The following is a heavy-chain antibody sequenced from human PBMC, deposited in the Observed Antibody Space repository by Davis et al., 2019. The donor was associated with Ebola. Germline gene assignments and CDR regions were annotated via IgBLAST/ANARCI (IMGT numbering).Heavy chain of an antibody. V-gene: IGHV4-39*07. CDR3: ARVLDFDYVWGSLGY. Sequence: MPSETLSLTCAVYGGSFSSYYWGWIRQPPGKGLEWIGSIYYSGSTYYNPSLKSRVTISVDTSKKQLSLKLISVTAADTALYYCARVLDFDYVWGSLGYWGQGTLVTVSS. J-gene: IGHJ4*02. D-gene: IGHD3-16*01. CDR2: IYYSGST. CDR1: GGSFSSYY.